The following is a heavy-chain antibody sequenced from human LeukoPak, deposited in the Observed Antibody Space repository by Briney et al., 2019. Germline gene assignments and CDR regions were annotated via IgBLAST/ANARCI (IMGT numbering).Heavy chain of an antibody. D-gene: IGHD3-22*01. J-gene: IGHJ3*02. CDR3: AREFYYYDSSGYHGRAFDI. CDR1: GSTFSTYA. CDR2: ISYDGSNK. Sequence: PGGSLRLSCAASGSTFSTYAMHWVRQAPGKGLEWVAVISYDGSNKYYADSVKGRFTISRDNSKNTLYLQMNSLRAEDTAVYYCAREFYYYDSSGYHGRAFDIWGQGTMVTISS. V-gene: IGHV3-30-3*01.